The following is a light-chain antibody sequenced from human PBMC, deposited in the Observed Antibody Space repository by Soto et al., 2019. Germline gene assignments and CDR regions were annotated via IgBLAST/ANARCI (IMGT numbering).Light chain of an antibody. V-gene: IGKV3-11*01. J-gene: IGKJ4*01. CDR3: QQCGSRPLT. CDR2: DIF. CDR1: QSLSSC. Sequence: ENVLTQSPTTLSLSPGERATLSCRASQSLSSCLAWYQQRPGQAPRLLIYDIFNRATGIPARFSGGGSGTDFTLVISSLEPEDSAVYYCQQCGSRPLTFGGGTKVEIK.